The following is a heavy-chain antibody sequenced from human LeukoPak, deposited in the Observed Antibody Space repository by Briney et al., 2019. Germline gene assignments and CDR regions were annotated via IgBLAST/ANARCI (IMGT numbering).Heavy chain of an antibody. Sequence: SETLSLTCTVSGGSISSGSYYWGWIRQPPGKGLEWIGSIYYSGSAYYNPSLKSRVTISVDTSKNQFSLKLSSVTAADTAVYYCARHNPYSSSWPFFDYWGQGTLVTISS. CDR2: IYYSGSA. CDR3: ARHNPYSSSWPFFDY. CDR1: GGSISSGSYY. V-gene: IGHV4-39*01. D-gene: IGHD6-13*01. J-gene: IGHJ4*02.